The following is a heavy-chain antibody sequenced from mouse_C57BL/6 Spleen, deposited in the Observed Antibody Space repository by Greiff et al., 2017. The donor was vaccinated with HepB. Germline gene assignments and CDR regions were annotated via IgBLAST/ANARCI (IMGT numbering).Heavy chain of an antibody. CDR2: IDPETGGT. CDR1: GYSFTDYE. V-gene: IGHV1-15*01. D-gene: IGHD1-1*01. CDR3: TRGGDYYGSSYYAMDY. Sequence: VQLQQSGAELVRPGASVTLSCKASGYSFTDYEMHWVKQTPVHGLEWIGAIDPETGGTAYNQKFKGKAILTADKSSSTAYMELRSLTSEDSAVYYCTRGGDYYGSSYYAMDYWGQGTSVTVSS. J-gene: IGHJ4*01.